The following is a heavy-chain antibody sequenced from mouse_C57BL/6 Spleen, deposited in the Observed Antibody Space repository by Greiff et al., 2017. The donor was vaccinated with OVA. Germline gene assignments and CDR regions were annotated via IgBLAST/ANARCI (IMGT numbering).Heavy chain of an antibody. J-gene: IGHJ4*01. CDR1: GYTFTSYW. CDR2: IHPNSGST. D-gene: IGHD1-1*01. CDR3: AQLITTVVDYCAMDY. Sequence: QVQLQQPGAELVKPGASEKLSCKASGYTFTSYWMHWVKQRPGQGLEWIGMIHPNSGSTNYNEKFKSKATLTVDKSSSTAYMQLSSLTSEDSAVYYCAQLITTVVDYCAMDYWGQGTSVTVSS. V-gene: IGHV1-64*01.